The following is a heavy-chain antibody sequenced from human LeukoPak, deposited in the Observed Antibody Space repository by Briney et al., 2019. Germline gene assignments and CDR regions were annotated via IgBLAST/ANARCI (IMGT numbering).Heavy chain of an antibody. CDR1: GFTFSSYA. CDR2: ISYDGSNK. D-gene: IGHD3-10*01. V-gene: IGHV3-30-3*01. CDR3: ASSMVRGETDY. J-gene: IGHJ4*02. Sequence: GRSLRLSCAASGFTFSSYAMHWVRQAPGKGLEWVAVISYDGSNKYYADSVKGRFTISRDNSKNTLYLQMNSLRAEDTAVYYCASSMVRGETDYWGQGTLVTVSS.